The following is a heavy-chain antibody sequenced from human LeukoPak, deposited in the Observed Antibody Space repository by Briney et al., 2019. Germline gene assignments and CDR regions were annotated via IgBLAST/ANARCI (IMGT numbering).Heavy chain of an antibody. CDR2: INHSGST. CDR3: ARVGRAVRGVTDFDY. CDR1: GGSFSGYY. Sequence: SETLSLTCAVYGGSFSGYYWSWIRQPPGKGLEWIGEINHSGSTNYNPSLKSRVTISVDTSENQFSLKLSSETAADTAVYYCARVGRAVRGVTDFDYWGQGTLVTVSS. D-gene: IGHD3-10*01. J-gene: IGHJ4*02. V-gene: IGHV4-34*01.